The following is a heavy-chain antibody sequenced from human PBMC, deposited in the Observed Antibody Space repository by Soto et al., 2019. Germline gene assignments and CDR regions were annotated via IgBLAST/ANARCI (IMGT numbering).Heavy chain of an antibody. CDR3: ARGIVVAAIWNWFDP. D-gene: IGHD2-15*01. CDR2: ISAYNGNT. J-gene: IGHJ5*02. CDR1: GYTFTSYG. Sequence: QVQLVQSGAEVKKPGASVKVSCKASGYTFTSYGISWVRQAPGQGLEWMGWISAYNGNTNYAQKLQGRVTMTTDTCTSKAYMELRSLRYDDTAVYYCARGIVVAAIWNWFDPWGQGTLVTVSS. V-gene: IGHV1-18*01.